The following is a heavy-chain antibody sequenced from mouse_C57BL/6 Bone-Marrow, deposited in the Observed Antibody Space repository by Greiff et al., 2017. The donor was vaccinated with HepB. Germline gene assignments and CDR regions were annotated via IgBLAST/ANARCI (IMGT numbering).Heavy chain of an antibody. CDR2: ISDGGSYT. CDR3: ARVITTVDWYFDV. D-gene: IGHD1-1*01. Sequence: DVQLQESGGGLVKPGGSLKLSCAASGFTFSSYAMSWVRQTPEKRLEWVATISDGGSYTYYPDNVKGRFTISRDNAKNNLYLQMSHLKSEDTAMYYCARVITTVDWYFDVWGTGTTVTVSS. V-gene: IGHV5-4*01. J-gene: IGHJ1*03. CDR1: GFTFSSYA.